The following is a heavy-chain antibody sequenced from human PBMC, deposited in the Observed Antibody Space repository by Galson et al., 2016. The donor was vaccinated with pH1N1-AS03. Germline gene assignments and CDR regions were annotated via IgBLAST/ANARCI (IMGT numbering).Heavy chain of an antibody. CDR3: ARSTSGRLCDD. CDR2: IDQGGSVQ. CDR1: GFTFSDYW. V-gene: IGHV3-7*03. D-gene: IGHD3-10*01. Sequence: SLRLSCAVSGFTFSDYWMTWVRQAPGKGLEWLANIDQGGSVQRYVDSVKGRFTISRDNAKNSLCLQMNSLRAEDTAVYYCARSTSGRLCDDWGQGTLVTVSS. J-gene: IGHJ4*02.